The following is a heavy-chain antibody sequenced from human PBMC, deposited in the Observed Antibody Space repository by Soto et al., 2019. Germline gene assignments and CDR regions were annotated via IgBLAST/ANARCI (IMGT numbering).Heavy chain of an antibody. CDR3: AREEFSSSWPPLDY. D-gene: IGHD6-6*01. V-gene: IGHV3-74*01. J-gene: IGHJ4*02. CDR1: GFTFSRYW. CDR2: ISSDGSTT. Sequence: GGSLRLSCAAYGFTFSRYWMLWVRQAPGKGLVWVSRISSDGSTTNYADSVRGRFTISRDDAKNTLYLRMSSLRAEDTGVYYCAREEFSSSWPPLDYWGQGTLVTVSS.